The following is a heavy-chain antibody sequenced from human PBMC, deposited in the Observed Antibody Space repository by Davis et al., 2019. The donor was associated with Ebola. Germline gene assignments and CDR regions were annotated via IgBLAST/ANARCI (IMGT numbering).Heavy chain of an antibody. V-gene: IGHV1-18*01. D-gene: IGHD2-2*02. Sequence: GGSLRLSCAASGFTFSSYWMSWVRQAPGQGLEWMGWISAYNGNTNYAQKLQGRVTMTTDTSTSTAYMELRSLRSDDTAVYYCAREGDIVVVPAAIPGPGYYGMDVWGQGTTVTVSS. CDR2: ISAYNGNT. CDR3: AREGDIVVVPAAIPGPGYYGMDV. CDR1: GFTFSSYW. J-gene: IGHJ6*02.